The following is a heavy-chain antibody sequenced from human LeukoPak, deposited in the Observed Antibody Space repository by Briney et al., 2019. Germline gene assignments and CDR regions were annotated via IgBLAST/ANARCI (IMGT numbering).Heavy chain of an antibody. D-gene: IGHD3-22*01. CDR3: ARVVLDHYYDSSGYLGTLDY. V-gene: IGHV1-18*01. J-gene: IGHJ4*02. Sequence: ASVKVSCKASGYTFTNYGISWVRQAPGQGLEWMEWINTYNGNTNYAQKFQGRVTMTTDTSTSTAYMELRSLRSDDTAVYYCARVVLDHYYDSSGYLGTLDYWGQGTLVTVSS. CDR2: INTYNGNT. CDR1: GYTFTNYG.